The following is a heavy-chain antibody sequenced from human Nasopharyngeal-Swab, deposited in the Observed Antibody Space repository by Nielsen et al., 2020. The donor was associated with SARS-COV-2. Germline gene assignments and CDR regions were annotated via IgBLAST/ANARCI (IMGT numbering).Heavy chain of an antibody. CDR1: GDTFTTYA. J-gene: IGHJ3*02. D-gene: IGHD5-24*01. Sequence: SSVKVSCKASGDTFTTYAISWVRQAPGQGLEWMGGIIPILDITNYAQKFQGRLTITADKSTYTAYMELSSLRSEDTAVYYCARDKGRRDGYHTGAFDIWGQATMVTVSS. CDR3: ARDKGRRDGYHTGAFDI. V-gene: IGHV1-69*10. CDR2: IIPILDIT.